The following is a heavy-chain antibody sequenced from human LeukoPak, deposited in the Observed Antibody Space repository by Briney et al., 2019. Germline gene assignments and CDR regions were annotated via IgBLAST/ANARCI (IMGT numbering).Heavy chain of an antibody. CDR2: ISWNSGSI. Sequence: GRSLRLSCAASGFTFDDYAMHWVRQAPGKGLEWVSGISWNSGSIGYADSVKGRFTISIDNAKNSLYLQMNSLRAEDTALYYCAKDIQTYYYDSSPSYDIWGQGTMVTVSS. CDR3: AKDIQTYYYDSSPSYDI. V-gene: IGHV3-9*01. D-gene: IGHD3-22*01. CDR1: GFTFDDYA. J-gene: IGHJ3*02.